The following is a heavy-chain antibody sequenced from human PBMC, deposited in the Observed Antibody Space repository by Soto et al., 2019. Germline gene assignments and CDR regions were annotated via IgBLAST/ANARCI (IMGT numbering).Heavy chain of an antibody. Sequence: SGGSMRLSCAASGFTVSSYGMPLARQAPGKGLEWVAVISYDGSNKYYADSVKGRFTISRDNSKNTLYLQMNRLRAEDTAVYYCAKGGRYYNDSSGPLFDYWGQGTLVTVSS. CDR3: AKGGRYYNDSSGPLFDY. V-gene: IGHV3-30*18. CDR2: ISYDGSNK. CDR1: GFTVSSYG. D-gene: IGHD3-22*01. J-gene: IGHJ4*02.